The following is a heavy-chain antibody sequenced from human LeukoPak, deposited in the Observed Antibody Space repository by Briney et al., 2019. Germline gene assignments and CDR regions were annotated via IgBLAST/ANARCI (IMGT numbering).Heavy chain of an antibody. V-gene: IGHV4-59*01. J-gene: IGHJ5*02. Sequence: PSETLSLTCTVPGGSIRNYYGSWIRQPPGKGLEWIGFISYSGSTTYNPSLRSRATISVDASKNQSSLKLRSVTAADPAVYYCATGTMMVGPWGQGTLVTVSS. CDR2: ISYSGST. CDR3: ATGTMMVGP. CDR1: GGSIRNYY. D-gene: IGHD3-22*01.